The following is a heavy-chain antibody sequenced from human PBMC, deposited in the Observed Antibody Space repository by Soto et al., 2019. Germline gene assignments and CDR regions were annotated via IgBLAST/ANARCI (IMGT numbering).Heavy chain of an antibody. V-gene: IGHV3-23*01. J-gene: IGHJ4*02. D-gene: IGHD3-3*01. CDR1: GFTFSNFA. CDR3: AKKNYDFWSASGY. CDR2: ISESGETT. Sequence: PGGSLRLSCAASGFTFSNFAMSWVRRAPGKGLEWVSSISESGETTYHADSVKGRFTISRDNSKNTLYLQMNSLRAEDTAIYYCAKKNYDFWSASGYWGQGTRVTVSS.